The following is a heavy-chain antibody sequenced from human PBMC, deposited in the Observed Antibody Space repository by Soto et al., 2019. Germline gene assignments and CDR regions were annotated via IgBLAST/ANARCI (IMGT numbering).Heavy chain of an antibody. V-gene: IGHV4-59*01. D-gene: IGHD3-10*01. J-gene: IGHJ6*02. CDR2: IYYSGST. Sequence: QVQLQESGPGLVKPSETLSLTCTVSGGSISSYCWSWIRQPPGKGLEWIGYIYYSGSTNYNPSRNRRVTISVDTSKNQFSLQLSSVTSPDTAVYYCAGSGSSPYSYYYGMGVWGQGTTVTVSS. CDR3: AGSGSSPYSYYYGMGV. CDR1: GGSISSYC.